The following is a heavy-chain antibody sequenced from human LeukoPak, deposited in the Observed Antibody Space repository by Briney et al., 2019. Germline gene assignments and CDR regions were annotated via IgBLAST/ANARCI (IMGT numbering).Heavy chain of an antibody. CDR1: GGSISSYY. CDR3: ARDLYYYDSSGYYP. D-gene: IGHD3-22*01. V-gene: IGHV4-59*01. J-gene: IGHJ5*02. CDR2: IYYSGST. Sequence: SETLSLTCTVSGGSISSYYWSWIRQPPGKGLEWIVYIYYSGSTNYNPSLKSRVTISVDKSKNQSSLKLSSVTAADTAVYYCARDLYYYDSSGYYPWGQGTLVTVSS.